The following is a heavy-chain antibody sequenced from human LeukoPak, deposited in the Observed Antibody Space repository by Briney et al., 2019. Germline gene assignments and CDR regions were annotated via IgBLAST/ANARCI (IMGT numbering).Heavy chain of an antibody. CDR3: AKLTFGGNDY. CDR1: GFTFGSYA. J-gene: IGHJ4*02. CDR2: ITESGGGT. V-gene: IGHV3-23*01. D-gene: IGHD3-16*01. Sequence: GGSLRLSCAASGFTFGSYAMSWVRQAPGKGLEWVSAITESGGGTYNADSVKGRFTISRDNSKKTLFLQMNSLRAEDTAVYYCAKLTFGGNDYWGQGTLVTVSS.